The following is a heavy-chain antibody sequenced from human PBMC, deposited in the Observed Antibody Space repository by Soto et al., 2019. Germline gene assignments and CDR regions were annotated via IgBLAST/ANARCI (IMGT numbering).Heavy chain of an antibody. J-gene: IGHJ5*02. CDR2: IIPIFGTA. D-gene: IGHD6-13*01. V-gene: IGHV1-69*13. CDR1: GGIFSSYA. Sequence: SVKVSCKASGGIFSSYAISWVRQAPGQGLEWMGGIIPIFGTANYAQKFQGRVTITADESTSTAYMELSSLRSEDTAVYYCARGGIAAAGTPGGWFDPWGQGTLVTVSS. CDR3: ARGGIAAAGTPGGWFDP.